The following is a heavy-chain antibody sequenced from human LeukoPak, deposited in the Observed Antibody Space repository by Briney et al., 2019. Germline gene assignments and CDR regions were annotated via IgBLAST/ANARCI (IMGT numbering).Heavy chain of an antibody. D-gene: IGHD3-22*01. CDR2: IYSGGST. Sequence: GGSLRLSCAASGFTVSSNYMSWVRQAPGKGLEWVSVIYSGGSTYYADSVKGRFTISRDNSKNTLYLQMNSLRAEHTAVYYCTYYYDSSGYYRSLVFDYWGQGTLVTVSS. J-gene: IGHJ4*02. V-gene: IGHV3-53*01. CDR3: TYYYDSSGYYRSLVFDY. CDR1: GFTVSSNY.